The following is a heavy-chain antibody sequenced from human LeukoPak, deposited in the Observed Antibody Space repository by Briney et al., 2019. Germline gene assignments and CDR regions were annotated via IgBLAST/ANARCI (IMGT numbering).Heavy chain of an antibody. D-gene: IGHD2-21*02. V-gene: IGHV3-21*01. J-gene: IGHJ4*02. Sequence: GGSLRLSSAASSYSFSSYTMNWVRQAPGKGLEWVSIISSSSSYIYYADSVKGRFTISRDNAKNALYLQVNSLRVEDTAVYYCARDGRCGGDCYASWGQGTLVTVSS. CDR2: ISSSSSYI. CDR1: SYSFSSYT. CDR3: ARDGRCGGDCYAS.